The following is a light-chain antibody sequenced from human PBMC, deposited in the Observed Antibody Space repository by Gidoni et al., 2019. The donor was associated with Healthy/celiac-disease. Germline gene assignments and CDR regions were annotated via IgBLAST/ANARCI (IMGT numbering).Light chain of an antibody. J-gene: IGKJ2*02. CDR3: QQSYSTPQGT. Sequence: DIQMTQSPSSLSASLGDRVTITCRASQSISRYLNWYQQKPGKAPELLIYAASSLQSGVPSRFSGSGSGTDFTLTISSLQPEEFATYYCQQSYSTPQGTFGQGTKLEIK. V-gene: IGKV1-39*01. CDR1: QSISRY. CDR2: AAS.